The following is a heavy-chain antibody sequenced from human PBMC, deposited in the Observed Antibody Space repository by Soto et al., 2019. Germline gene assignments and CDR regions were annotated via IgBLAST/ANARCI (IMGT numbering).Heavy chain of an antibody. Sequence: GGSLRLSCAASGFTFSSYAMSWVRQAPGKGLEWVSAISGSGGSTYYADSVKGRFTTFRDTSKNTLYLQINSLRAEDKAVYYLEKASLSTEGGTPYYYFWSDYYYPPYYYNGMDVWGQGTTVTVSS. CDR1: GFTFSSYA. J-gene: IGHJ6*02. D-gene: IGHD3-3*01. CDR2: ISGSGGST. CDR3: EKASLSTEGGTPYYYFWSDYYYPPYYYNGMDV. V-gene: IGHV3-23*01.